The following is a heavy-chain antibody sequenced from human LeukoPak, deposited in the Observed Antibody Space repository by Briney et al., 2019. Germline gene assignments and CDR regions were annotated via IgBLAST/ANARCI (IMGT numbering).Heavy chain of an antibody. CDR3: AKGNSGWYGSAFDY. Sequence: GGSLRLSCAASGFTVSSNYMSWVRQAPGKGLEWVSVIYSGGSIYYADSVKGRFTISRDNAKNSLYLQMNSLRAEDMALYYCAKGNSGWYGSAFDYWGQGTLVTVSS. J-gene: IGHJ4*02. V-gene: IGHV3-53*05. CDR1: GFTVSSNY. D-gene: IGHD6-19*01. CDR2: IYSGGSI.